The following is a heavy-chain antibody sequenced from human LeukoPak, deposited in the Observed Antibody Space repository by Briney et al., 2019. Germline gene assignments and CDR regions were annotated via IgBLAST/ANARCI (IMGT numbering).Heavy chain of an antibody. CDR1: GGSISSGGYY. J-gene: IGHJ4*02. CDR3: ARAPYSSYGDY. D-gene: IGHD3-22*01. CDR2: IYHSGST. Sequence: PSETLSLTCNVSGGSISSGGYYWSWIRQPPGKGLEWIGYIYHSGSTYYNPSLKSRVTISVDRSKNQFPLKLSSVTAADTAVYYCARAPYSSYGDYWGQGTLVTVAS. V-gene: IGHV4-30-2*01.